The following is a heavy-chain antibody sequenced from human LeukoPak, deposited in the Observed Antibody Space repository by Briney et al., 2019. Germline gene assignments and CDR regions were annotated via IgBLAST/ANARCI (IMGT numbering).Heavy chain of an antibody. CDR3: ANTWIQLWRRGGWFDP. V-gene: IGHV4-34*01. D-gene: IGHD5-18*01. J-gene: IGHJ5*02. CDR2: INHSGST. Sequence: SETLSLTCDVYGGSFSAYYWSWIRQPPGKGLEWIGEINHSGSTNYNPSLKSRVTISVDTSKNQFSLKLSSVTAADTALYYCANTWIQLWRRGGWFDPWGQGTLVTVSS. CDR1: GGSFSAYY.